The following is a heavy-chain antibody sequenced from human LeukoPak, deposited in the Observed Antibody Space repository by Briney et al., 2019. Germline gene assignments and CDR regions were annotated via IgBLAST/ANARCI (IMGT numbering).Heavy chain of an antibody. V-gene: IGHV4-61*02. CDR1: GGSISSDNYY. J-gene: IGHJ4*02. CDR3: ARAGDYVWGSYRYKHYDY. Sequence: SETLSLTCTVSGGSISSDNYYWNWIRQPAGKGLEWIGRIYNEGSTNYNPSLKSRVTISVDTSKNQFSLKLSSVTAADTAVYYCARAGDYVWGSYRYKHYDYWGQGTLVTVSS. CDR2: IYNEGST. D-gene: IGHD3-16*02.